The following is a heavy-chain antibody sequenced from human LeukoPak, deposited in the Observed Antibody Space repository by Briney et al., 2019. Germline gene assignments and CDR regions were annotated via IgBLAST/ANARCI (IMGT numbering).Heavy chain of an antibody. V-gene: IGHV4-59*01. J-gene: IGHJ4*02. CDR2: IYYSGST. D-gene: IGHD1-26*01. CDR1: GGSISSYY. Sequence: SETLSLTCTVSGGSISSYYWSWIRQPPGKGLEWIGYIYYSGSTNYNPSLKSRVTISVDTSKNQFSLKLSSVTAADTAVYYCARAAYSGSYHSDYWGQGTLVTVSS. CDR3: ARAAYSGSYHSDY.